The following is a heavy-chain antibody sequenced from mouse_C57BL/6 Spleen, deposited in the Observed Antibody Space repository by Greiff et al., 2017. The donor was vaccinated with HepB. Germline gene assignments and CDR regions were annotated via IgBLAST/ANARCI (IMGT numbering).Heavy chain of an antibody. Sequence: DVHLVESGGGLVKPGGSLKLSCAASGFTFSSYAMSWVRQTPEKRLEWVATISDGGSYTYYPDNVKGRFTISRDNAKNNLYLQMSHLKSEDTAMYYCARENDYDGTSHWYFDVWGTGTTVTVSS. D-gene: IGHD2-4*01. CDR2: ISDGGSYT. J-gene: IGHJ1*03. CDR3: ARENDYDGTSHWYFDV. CDR1: GFTFSSYA. V-gene: IGHV5-4*01.